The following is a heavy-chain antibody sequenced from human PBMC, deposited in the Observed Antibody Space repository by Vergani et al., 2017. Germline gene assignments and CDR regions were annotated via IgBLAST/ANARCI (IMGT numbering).Heavy chain of an antibody. V-gene: IGHV3-30*02. CDR2: IRCDGSNK. D-gene: IGHD3-22*01. J-gene: IGHJ6*02. CDR3: AKDVVQSVYYYDCSGYHSYYGMDV. CDR1: GFTFSSYG. Sequence: QVQLVESGGGVVQPGGSLRLSCAASGFTFSSYGMHWVRQAPGKGLEWVAFIRCDGSNKYYADSVKGRFTISRDNSKNTLYLQMHSLRAEDTAVYYCAKDVVQSVYYYDCSGYHSYYGMDVWGQGTTVTFSS.